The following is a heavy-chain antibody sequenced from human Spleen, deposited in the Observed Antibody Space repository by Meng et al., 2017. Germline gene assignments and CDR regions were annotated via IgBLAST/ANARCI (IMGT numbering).Heavy chain of an antibody. CDR2: IYSGGST. V-gene: IGHV3-53*04. D-gene: IGHD3-10*01. J-gene: IGHJ6*02. CDR3: ARDYYGSGGPLVGMDV. CDR1: GFTVSSNY. Sequence: GESLKISCAASGFTVSSNYMSWVRQAPGKGLEWVSVIYSGGSTYYADSVKGRFTISRHNSKNTLYLQMNSLRAEDTAVYYCARDYYGSGGPLVGMDVWGQGAMVTVSS.